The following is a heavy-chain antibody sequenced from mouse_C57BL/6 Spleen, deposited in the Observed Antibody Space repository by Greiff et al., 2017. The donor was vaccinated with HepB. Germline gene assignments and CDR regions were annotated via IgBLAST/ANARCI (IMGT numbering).Heavy chain of an antibody. CDR3: ARTMITFDY. J-gene: IGHJ2*01. V-gene: IGHV1-26*01. CDR2: INPNNGGT. Sequence: EVQLQQSGPELVKPGASVKISCKASGYTFTDYYMNWVKQSHGKSLEWIGDINPNNGGTSYNQKFKGKATLTVDKSSSTAYMELRSLTSEDSAVYYCARTMITFDYWGQGTTLTVSS. CDR1: GYTFTDYY. D-gene: IGHD2-4*01.